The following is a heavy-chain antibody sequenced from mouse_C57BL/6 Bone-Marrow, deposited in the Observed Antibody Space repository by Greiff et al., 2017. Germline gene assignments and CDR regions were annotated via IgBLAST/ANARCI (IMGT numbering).Heavy chain of an antibody. CDR2: ISYDGSN. V-gene: IGHV3-6*01. Sequence: EVHLVESGPGLVKPSQSLSLTCSVTGYSITSGYYWNWIRQFPGNKLEWMGYISYDGSNNYNPSLKNRISITRDTSKNQFFLKVNSVTTEDTATYYCARGKNWGQGTLVTVSA. CDR1: GYSITSGYY. CDR3: ARGKN. J-gene: IGHJ3*01.